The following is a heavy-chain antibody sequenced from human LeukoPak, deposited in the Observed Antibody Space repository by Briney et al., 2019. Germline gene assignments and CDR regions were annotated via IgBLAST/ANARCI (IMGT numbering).Heavy chain of an antibody. D-gene: IGHD3-3*01. CDR3: ARDVLSGYDWLDP. V-gene: IGHV4-4*08. CDR2: IFNSGST. Sequence: PSETLSLTCAASGGSMSSYYWSRIRQTPEKGLEWIGYIFNSGSTKYNPSLKSRATISVDTSKNQFSLNLTSVTAADTAVYYCARDVLSGYDWLDPWGPGTRVTVSS. CDR1: GGSMSSYY. J-gene: IGHJ5*02.